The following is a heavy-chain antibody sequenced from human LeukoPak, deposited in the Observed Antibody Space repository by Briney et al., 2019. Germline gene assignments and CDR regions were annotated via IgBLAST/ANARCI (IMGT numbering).Heavy chain of an antibody. D-gene: IGHD3-3*01. V-gene: IGHV3-48*01. Sequence: PGGSLRLSCAASGFTFSSYSMNWVRQAPGKGLEWVSYISSSSSTIYYADSVKGRFTISRDNAKKSLYLQMNSLRAEDTAVYYCARDLFGGSYLYDIWGRGTMVTVSS. CDR1: GFTFSSYS. J-gene: IGHJ4*02. CDR2: ISSSSSTI. CDR3: ARDLFGGSYLYDI.